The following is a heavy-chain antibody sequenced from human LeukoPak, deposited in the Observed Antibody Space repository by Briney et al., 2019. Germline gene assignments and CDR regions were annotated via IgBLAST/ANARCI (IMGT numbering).Heavy chain of an antibody. CDR1: GGSISSYY. J-gene: IGHJ6*03. CDR2: IYYSGST. Sequence: PSETLSLTCTVSGGSISSYYWSWLRQPPGKGLEWIGYIYYSGSTNYNPSLKSRVTISVDTSKNQFSLKLSSVTAADTAVYYCAGTYYGFWSGYYPHYYYYYMDVWGKGTTVTVSS. D-gene: IGHD3-3*01. V-gene: IGHV4-59*01. CDR3: AGTYYGFWSGYYPHYYYYYMDV.